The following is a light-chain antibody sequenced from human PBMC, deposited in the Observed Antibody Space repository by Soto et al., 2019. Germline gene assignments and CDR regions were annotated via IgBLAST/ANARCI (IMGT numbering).Light chain of an antibody. CDR2: EVS. J-gene: IGLJ1*01. CDR1: SSDVGGYNY. V-gene: IGLV2-8*01. Sequence: QSALTQPPSASGSPGQSVTISCTGTSSDVGGYNYVSWYQQHPGKAPKLMIYEVSKRPSGVPDRFSGSKSDNTASLTVSGLQAEDEADYYCSSYAGSNKRVFGTGTKVTVL. CDR3: SSYAGSNKRV.